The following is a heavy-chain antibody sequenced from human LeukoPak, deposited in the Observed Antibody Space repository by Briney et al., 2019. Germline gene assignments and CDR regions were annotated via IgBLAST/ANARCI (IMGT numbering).Heavy chain of an antibody. V-gene: IGHV4-59*11. CDR3: ARGVYIAAAQYGY. J-gene: IGHJ4*02. CDR2: IYYSGTT. Sequence: PSETLSLTCTVSGGSISSHYWSWIRQPPGKGPEWIGYIYYSGTTNYNPSLKSRVTVSVDTSKNQFSLKLSSVTAADTAVYYCARGVYIAAAQYGYWGQGTLVTVSS. CDR1: GGSISSHY. D-gene: IGHD6-13*01.